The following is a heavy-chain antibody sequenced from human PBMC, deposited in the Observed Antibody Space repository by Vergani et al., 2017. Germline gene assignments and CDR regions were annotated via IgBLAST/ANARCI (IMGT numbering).Heavy chain of an antibody. CDR2: ISYEGTQK. J-gene: IGHJ1*01. D-gene: IGHD1-1*01. Sequence: QVHLVESGGGVVQPGRSLRLSCVVSGFTSSYYRMHWVRQAPGKGLEWVAVISYEGTQKYYADSVKGRFTISRDNSKSTLYLQMNSLRTEDTAVYYCATKSCGTPGCQIGYFREWGQGTLVTVSS. CDR1: GFTSSYYR. V-gene: IGHV3-30*03. CDR3: ATKSCGTPGCQIGYFRE.